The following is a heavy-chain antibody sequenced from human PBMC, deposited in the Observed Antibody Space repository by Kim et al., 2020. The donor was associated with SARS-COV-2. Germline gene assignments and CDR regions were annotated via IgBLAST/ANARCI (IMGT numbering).Heavy chain of an antibody. Sequence: GGSLRLSCAASGFTFSSYAMSWVRQAPGKGLEWVSAISGSGGSTYYADSVKGRFTISRDKSKNTLYLQMNRLSAEERAVYYCATPSYIRGRSPFDYWGLG. CDR3: ATPSYIRGRSPFDY. CDR2: ISGSGGST. V-gene: IGHV3-23*01. J-gene: IGHJ4*02. D-gene: IGHD2-2*02. CDR1: GFTFSSYA.